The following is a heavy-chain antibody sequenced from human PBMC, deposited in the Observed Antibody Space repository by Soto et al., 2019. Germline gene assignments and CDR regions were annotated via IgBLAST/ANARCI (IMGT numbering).Heavy chain of an antibody. CDR1: GGSFSGYY. D-gene: IGHD3-10*01. CDR2: INHSGTT. V-gene: IGHV4-34*01. Sequence: PSETLSLTCAVYGGSFSGYYWRWIRQPPGKGLGWIGEINHSGTTNYNPSLKSRVTISLDTSKNQFYLKLSSVTAADTAVYYCARCRVGSLRGFDPWGQGTLVTVSS. J-gene: IGHJ5*02. CDR3: ARCRVGSLRGFDP.